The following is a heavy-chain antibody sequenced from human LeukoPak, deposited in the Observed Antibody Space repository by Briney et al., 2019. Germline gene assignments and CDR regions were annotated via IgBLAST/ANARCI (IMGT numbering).Heavy chain of an antibody. Sequence: SGTLSLTCAVSGGSISSSNWWSWVHQPPGKGLEWIGEIYHSGSTNYNPSLKSRVTVSVDKSTNQFSLKLSSVTAADTAVYHCARRGCSGGICPFDYWGQGTLVTVSS. CDR2: IYHSGST. V-gene: IGHV4-4*02. D-gene: IGHD2-15*01. CDR1: GGSISSSNW. J-gene: IGHJ4*02. CDR3: ARRGCSGGICPFDY.